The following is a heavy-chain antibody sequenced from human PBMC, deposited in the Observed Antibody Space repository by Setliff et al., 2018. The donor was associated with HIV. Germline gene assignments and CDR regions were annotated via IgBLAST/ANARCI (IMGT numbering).Heavy chain of an antibody. CDR1: GGSISSYY. Sequence: PSETLSLTCTVSGGSISSYYWSWIRQPPEKGLEWIGYIYYSGSTNYNPSLKSRVTISVDTSKNQFSLKLSSVTAADTAVYYCARQITMVRGVYQPYYYYYMDVWGKGTTVTVSS. D-gene: IGHD3-10*01. J-gene: IGHJ6*03. CDR2: IYYSGST. CDR3: ARQITMVRGVYQPYYYYYMDV. V-gene: IGHV4-59*08.